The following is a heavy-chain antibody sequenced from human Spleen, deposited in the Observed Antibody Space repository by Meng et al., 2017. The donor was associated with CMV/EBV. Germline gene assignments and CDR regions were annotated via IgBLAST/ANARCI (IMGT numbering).Heavy chain of an antibody. J-gene: IGHJ4*02. CDR2: IYYSGNT. Sequence: CTVSRGSISTTGYLWNWIRQPPGKGLEWIGSIYYSGNTYYNPSLKSRVTISVDTSENQFSLKLTSVTAADTAVYYCARGGLLLPIDYWGQGTLVTVSS. D-gene: IGHD2-15*01. V-gene: IGHV4-31*03. CDR3: ARGGLLLPIDY. CDR1: RGSISTTGYL.